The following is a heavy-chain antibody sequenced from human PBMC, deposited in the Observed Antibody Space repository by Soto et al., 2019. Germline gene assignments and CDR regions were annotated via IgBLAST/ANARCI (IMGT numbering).Heavy chain of an antibody. D-gene: IGHD3-16*01. V-gene: IGHV1-18*01. CDR1: GYTFTNIG. Sequence: QVQLVQSGAEVKKPGASVNVSCKASGYTFTNIGISWVRQAPGQGLEWMGWISAYNGNTDYAQNFQGRVTMTTDTATSTACMELRSLRSDDTAVYDFARGGTPIGNRGNGNLGPVSS. CDR3: ARGGTPIGN. J-gene: IGHJ4*01. CDR2: ISAYNGNT.